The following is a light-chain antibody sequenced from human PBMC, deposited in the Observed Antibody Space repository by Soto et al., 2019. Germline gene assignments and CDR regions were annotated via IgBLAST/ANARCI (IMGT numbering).Light chain of an antibody. CDR1: QSVSSSY. CDR2: GAS. J-gene: IGKJ1*01. V-gene: IGKV3-20*01. CDR3: QQYGRSPT. Sequence: EIVLTQSPGTPSLSPGERATLSCRASQSVSSSYLAWYQQKPGQAPTLLIYGASRRAAGIPDRISGSGSGTDFSLIISRLEPEDFAVYYCQQYGRSPTFGQGTKVDIK.